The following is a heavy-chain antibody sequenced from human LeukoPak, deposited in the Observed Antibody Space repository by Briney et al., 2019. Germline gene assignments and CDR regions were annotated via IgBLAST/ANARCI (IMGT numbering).Heavy chain of an antibody. J-gene: IGHJ6*03. V-gene: IGHV1-18*01. CDR3: ARAVRYFDWLLQADFYYYMDV. D-gene: IGHD3-9*01. Sequence: WASVKVSCKASAYTFTSYGISWVRQAPGQGLEWMGWISAYNGNTNYAQKFQGRVTMTTDTSTRTAYMELRSLRSDDAAVYYCARAVRYFDWLLQADFYYYMDVWGKGTTVTISS. CDR1: AYTFTSYG. CDR2: ISAYNGNT.